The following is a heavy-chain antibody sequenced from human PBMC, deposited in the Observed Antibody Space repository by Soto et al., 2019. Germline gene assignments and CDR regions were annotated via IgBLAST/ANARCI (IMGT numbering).Heavy chain of an antibody. J-gene: IGHJ4*02. CDR1: GFTFSDFY. D-gene: IGHD2-21*01. V-gene: IGHV3-11*06. CDR2: ISPKSNYK. CDR3: VRGGGGGQFDS. Sequence: GSLRLSCEVSGFTFSDFYMSWIRQSPGEGLEWLSYISPKSNYKQYAESVKGRHTISRDNAKNSLSLQMNSLRVEDTAVYYCVRGGGGGQFDSWGQGTLVTVSS.